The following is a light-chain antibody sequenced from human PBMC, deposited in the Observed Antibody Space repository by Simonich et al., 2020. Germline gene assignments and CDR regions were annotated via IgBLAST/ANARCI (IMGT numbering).Light chain of an antibody. CDR2: WAA. Sequence: DIVMTQSPDSLAVSLGERATINCKYSQSVLYSSNHKNYLAWYQQKPGQPPKLLIYWAATRESGVPDRFSGSGSGTDFTLTISSLQAEDVAVYYCQQYYSTLGTFGQGTKVEIK. CDR3: QQYYSTLGT. V-gene: IGKV4-1*01. J-gene: IGKJ1*01. CDR1: QSVLYSSNHKNY.